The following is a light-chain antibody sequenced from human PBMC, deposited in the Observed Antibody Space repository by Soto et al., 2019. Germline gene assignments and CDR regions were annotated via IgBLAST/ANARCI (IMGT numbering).Light chain of an antibody. V-gene: IGKV4-1*01. J-gene: IGKJ1*01. Sequence: DIVMTQSPDSLAVSLGERATINCKSSQSVLYSSNNKNYLAWYQQKPGQPPKLLIYWASTRESGVPDRFSGSGSGTDFTLTISSLQAEDVEVYYCQQYYSTHRAFGKGTKVDI. CDR3: QQYYSTHRA. CDR1: QSVLYSSNNKNY. CDR2: WAS.